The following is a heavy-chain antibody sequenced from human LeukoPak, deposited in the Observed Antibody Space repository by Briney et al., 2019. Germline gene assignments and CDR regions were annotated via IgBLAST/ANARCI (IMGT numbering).Heavy chain of an antibody. D-gene: IGHD3-3*01. CDR1: GFTFSSYS. CDR3: ARDESGPAY. V-gene: IGHV3-7*01. J-gene: IGHJ4*02. Sequence: QPGGSLRLSCAASGFTFSSYSMNWVRQAPGKGLEWVANIKEDGSQKYYVDSVKGRFTISRDNAKNSLYLQMNSLRVEDTALYYCARDESGPAYWGQGTLVTVSS. CDR2: IKEDGSQK.